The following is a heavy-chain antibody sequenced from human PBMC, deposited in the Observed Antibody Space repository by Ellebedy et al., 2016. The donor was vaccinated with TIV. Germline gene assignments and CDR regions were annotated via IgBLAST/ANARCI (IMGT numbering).Heavy chain of an antibody. CDR1: GFSLNTSGVG. Sequence: SGPTLVKPTQTLTLTCTFSGFSLNTSGVGVGWIRQPPGKALEWLALIYWNDNKRYSPSLKSRLTITKDTSINQVVLTMTNMDPVDTATYYCAHSSYYYDSTGYYYYFDYWGQGTLVTVSS. V-gene: IGHV2-5*01. CDR3: AHSSYYYDSTGYYYYFDY. D-gene: IGHD3-22*01. CDR2: IYWNDNK. J-gene: IGHJ4*02.